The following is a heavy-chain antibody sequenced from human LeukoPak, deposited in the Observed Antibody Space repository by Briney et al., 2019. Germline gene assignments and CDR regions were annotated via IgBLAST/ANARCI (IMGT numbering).Heavy chain of an antibody. Sequence: GGSLRLSCAASGFTFSDHYMDWVRQAPGKGLEWVGRTRNKANSYTTEYAASVKGRFTISRDDSKNSLYLQMNSLKTEDTAVYYCARDSGWGYCSGGSCYDGGDAFDIWGHGTMVTVSS. CDR2: TRNKANSYTT. V-gene: IGHV3-72*01. D-gene: IGHD2-15*01. J-gene: IGHJ3*02. CDR3: ARDSGWGYCSGGSCYDGGDAFDI. CDR1: GFTFSDHY.